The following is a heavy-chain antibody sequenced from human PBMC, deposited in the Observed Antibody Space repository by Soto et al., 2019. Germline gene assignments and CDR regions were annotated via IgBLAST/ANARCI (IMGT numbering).Heavy chain of an antibody. Sequence: PSETLSLTCTVYGGSFSGYYWTWIRQPPGTGLEWIGEINHSGSTNYNPSLKSRVTISVDTSKNQFSLKLSSVTAADTAVYYCAREVGYGDYQEDYLDYWGQGTLVTVSS. CDR1: GGSFSGYY. CDR3: AREVGYGDYQEDYLDY. J-gene: IGHJ4*02. V-gene: IGHV4-34*01. CDR2: INHSGST. D-gene: IGHD4-17*01.